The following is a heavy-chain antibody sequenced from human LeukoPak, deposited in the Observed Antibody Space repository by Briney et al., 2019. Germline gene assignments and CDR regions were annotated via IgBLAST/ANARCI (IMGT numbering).Heavy chain of an antibody. CDR3: AKDERYYYGSGSYYTPPFDY. Sequence: GGSLSLSCAASGFTFSSYAMSWVRQAPGKGLEWVSAISGSGGSTYYADSVKGRFTISRDNSKNTLYLQMNSLRAEDTAVYYCAKDERYYYGSGSYYTPPFDYWGQGTLVTVSS. CDR1: GFTFSSYA. CDR2: ISGSGGST. D-gene: IGHD3-10*01. J-gene: IGHJ4*02. V-gene: IGHV3-23*01.